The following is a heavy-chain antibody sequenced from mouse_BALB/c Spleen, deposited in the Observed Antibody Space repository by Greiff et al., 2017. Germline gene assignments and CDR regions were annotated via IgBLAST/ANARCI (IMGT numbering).Heavy chain of an antibody. Sequence: VQLKQSGPGLVKPSQSLSLTCSVTGYSITSGYYWNWIRQFPGNKLEWMGYISYDGSNNYNPSLKSRISITRDTSKNQFFLKLNSVTTEDTATYYCARDYYGSTSYYFDYWGQGTTLTVSS. CDR3: ARDYYGSTSYYFDY. CDR2: ISYDGSN. J-gene: IGHJ2*01. V-gene: IGHV3-6*02. D-gene: IGHD1-1*01. CDR1: GYSITSGYY.